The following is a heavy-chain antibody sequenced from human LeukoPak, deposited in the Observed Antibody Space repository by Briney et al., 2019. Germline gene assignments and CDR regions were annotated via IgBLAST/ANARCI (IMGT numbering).Heavy chain of an antibody. CDR3: ARGRLAAADLSYRAFDI. D-gene: IGHD2-15*01. V-gene: IGHV1-8*01. J-gene: IGHJ3*02. Sequence: GASVKVSCKASGYTFTSYNINWVRQAPGQGLEWMGWMNPKTDNTGYAQKFQGRVTMTRNTSISTAHMELNSLRSEDTAVYYCARGRLAAADLSYRAFDIWGQGTVVTVSS. CDR1: GYTFTSYN. CDR2: MNPKTDNT.